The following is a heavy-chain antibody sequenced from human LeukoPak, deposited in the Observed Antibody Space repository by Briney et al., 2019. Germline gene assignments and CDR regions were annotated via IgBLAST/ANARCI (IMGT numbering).Heavy chain of an antibody. CDR3: ARDNSGYDYTFDY. J-gene: IGHJ4*02. CDR1: GYTFTGYY. V-gene: IGHV1-2*02. CDR2: INPNSGGT. D-gene: IGHD5-12*01. Sequence: ASVKVSCKASGYTFTGYYMHWVRQAPGQGLEWMGWINPNSGGTNYAQKFQGRVTMTRDTSISTAYMELSRLRSDDTAVYYCARDNSGYDYTFDYWGQGTLVNVSS.